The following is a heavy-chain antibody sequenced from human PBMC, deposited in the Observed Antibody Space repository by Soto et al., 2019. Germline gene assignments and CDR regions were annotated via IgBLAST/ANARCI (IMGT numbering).Heavy chain of an antibody. J-gene: IGHJ6*02. CDR2: IVDTGGRT. Sequence: EVQLLESGGGLVQPGGSLRLSCTASGFAFNSFSMNLVRQAPGKGLEWGAGIVDTGGRTFYADSVKGRFTISRDNAKNTLYLEMNSLRAEDTAIYYCAPVPAASSYYNTDVWGQGTTVTVSS. CDR1: GFAFNSFS. V-gene: IGHV3-23*01. CDR3: APVPAASSYYNTDV. D-gene: IGHD2-2*01.